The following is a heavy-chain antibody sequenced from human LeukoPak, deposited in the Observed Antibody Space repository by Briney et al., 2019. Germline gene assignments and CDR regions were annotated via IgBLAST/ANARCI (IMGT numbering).Heavy chain of an antibody. J-gene: IGHJ4*02. CDR3: ARTTKEFDILTGYYFDY. CDR1: GFTVSSNY. Sequence: QSGGSLRLSCAASGFTVSSNYMSWVRQAPGKGLEWVSVIYSGGSTYYADSVKGRFTISRDNSKNTLSLQMNSLRAVDTAVYYCARTTKEFDILTGYYFDYWGQGTLVTVSS. V-gene: IGHV3-53*01. D-gene: IGHD3-9*01. CDR2: IYSGGST.